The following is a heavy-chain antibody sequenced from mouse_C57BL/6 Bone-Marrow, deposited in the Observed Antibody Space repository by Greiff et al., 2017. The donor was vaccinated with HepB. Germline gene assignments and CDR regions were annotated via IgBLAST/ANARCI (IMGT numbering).Heavy chain of an antibody. V-gene: IGHV7-3*01. CDR1: GFTFTDYY. D-gene: IGHD4-1*02. CDR2: IRNKANGYTT. CDR3: ARHNWDGYFDV. Sequence: EVKVVESGGGLVQPGGSLSLSCAASGFTFTDYYMSWVRQPPGKALEWLGFIRNKANGYTTEYSASVKGRFTISRDNSQSILYLQMNALRAEDSATYYCARHNWDGYFDVWGTGTTVTVSS. J-gene: IGHJ1*03.